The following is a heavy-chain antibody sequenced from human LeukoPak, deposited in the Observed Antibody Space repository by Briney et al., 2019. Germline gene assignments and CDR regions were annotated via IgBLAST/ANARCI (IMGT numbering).Heavy chain of an antibody. CDR3: ARGRGSFDY. D-gene: IGHD2-15*01. J-gene: IGHJ4*02. CDR2: INHSGST. V-gene: IGHV4-34*01. CDR1: GGSFSGYY. Sequence: SETLSLTCAVYGGSFSGYYWSWIRRPPGKGLEWIGEINHSGSTNYNPSLKSRVTISVDTSKNQFSLKLSSVTAADTAVYYCARGRGSFDYWGQGTLVTVSS.